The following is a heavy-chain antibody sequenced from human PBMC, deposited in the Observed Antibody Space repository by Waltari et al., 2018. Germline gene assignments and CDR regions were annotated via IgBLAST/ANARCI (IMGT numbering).Heavy chain of an antibody. CDR2: ISSSSSYI. J-gene: IGHJ4*02. CDR3: ARMGNYYDSSGYLYYFDY. V-gene: IGHV3-21*01. Sequence: EVQLVESGGGLVKPGGSLSLSCAASGFTFSSYSMNWVRHAPGKGLEWVSSISSSSSYIYYADSGKGRFTISRDNAKNSLYLQMNSLRAEDTAVYYCARMGNYYDSSGYLYYFDYWGQGTLVTVSS. D-gene: IGHD3-22*01. CDR1: GFTFSSYS.